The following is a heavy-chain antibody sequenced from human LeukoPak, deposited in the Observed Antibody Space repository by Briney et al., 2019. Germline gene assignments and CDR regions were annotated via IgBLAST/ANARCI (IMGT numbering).Heavy chain of an antibody. D-gene: IGHD2-15*01. Sequence: ASVKVSCKASGGTFSSYAISWVRQAPGQGLEWMGRIIPIFCTANYAQKFQGRVTITTDESTSTAYMELSSLRSEDTAVYYCAVRCSGGSCYSGYWGQGTLVTVSS. V-gene: IGHV1-69*05. CDR2: IIPIFCTA. J-gene: IGHJ4*02. CDR1: GGTFSSYA. CDR3: AVRCSGGSCYSGY.